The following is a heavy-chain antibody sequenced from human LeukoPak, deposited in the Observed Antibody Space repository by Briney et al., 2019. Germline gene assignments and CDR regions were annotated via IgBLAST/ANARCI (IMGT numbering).Heavy chain of an antibody. Sequence: KPSEILSLTCTVSGGSISSYYWSWIRQPPGKGLEWIGYIYYSGSTNYNPSLKSRVTISVDTSKNQFSLKLSSVTAADTAVYYCARLAKYYYDSRYYYYMDVWGQGTTVTVSS. J-gene: IGHJ6*03. D-gene: IGHD3-22*01. CDR1: GGSISSYY. CDR2: IYYSGST. CDR3: ARLAKYYYDSRYYYYMDV. V-gene: IGHV4-59*08.